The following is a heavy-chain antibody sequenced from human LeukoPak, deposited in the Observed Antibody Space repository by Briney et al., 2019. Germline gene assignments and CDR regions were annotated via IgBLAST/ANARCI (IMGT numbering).Heavy chain of an antibody. D-gene: IGHD3-10*01. J-gene: IGHJ4*02. CDR3: ARDQGYYGSGSPNEPD. CDR2: IIPIFGTA. Sequence: SVKVSCKASGGTFSSYAISWVRQAPGQGLEWMGGIIPIFGTANYAQKFQGRVTITADESTSTAYMELSSLRSEDTAVYYCARDQGYYGSGSPNEPDWGQGTLVTVSS. V-gene: IGHV1-69*13. CDR1: GGTFSSYA.